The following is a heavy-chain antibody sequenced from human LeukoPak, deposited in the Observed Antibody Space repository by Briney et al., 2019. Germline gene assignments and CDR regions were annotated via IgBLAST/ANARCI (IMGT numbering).Heavy chain of an antibody. Sequence: SETLSLTCTVSGGSISSGSYYWSWIRQPAGKGLEWIGRIYTSGSTNYNPSLKSRVTMSVDTSKNQFSLKLSSVTAADTAVYYCAREGSDYYGSGSYYRSYYYYMDVWGKGTTVTISS. CDR1: GGSISSGSYY. V-gene: IGHV4-61*02. CDR3: AREGSDYYGSGSYYRSYYYYMDV. J-gene: IGHJ6*03. CDR2: IYTSGST. D-gene: IGHD3-10*01.